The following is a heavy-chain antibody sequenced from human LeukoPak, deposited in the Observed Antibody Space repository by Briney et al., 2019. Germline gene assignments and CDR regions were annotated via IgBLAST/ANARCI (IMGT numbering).Heavy chain of an antibody. CDR2: INPNSGGT. D-gene: IGHD4-17*01. CDR1: GYTFTDYY. J-gene: IGHJ4*02. CDR3: ARTYGDLYYFDY. V-gene: IGHV1-2*02. Sequence: ASVKVSCKASGYTFTDYYMHWVRQAPGQGLEWMGWINPNSGGTNYAQKFQDRVTMTRDTSISTAYMELSRLRSDDTAMYYCARTYGDLYYFDYWGQGTLVTVSS.